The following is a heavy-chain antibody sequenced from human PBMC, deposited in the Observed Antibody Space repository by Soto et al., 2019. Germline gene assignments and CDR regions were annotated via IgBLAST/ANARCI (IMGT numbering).Heavy chain of an antibody. J-gene: IGHJ6*02. CDR1: GSTFTSYG. D-gene: IGHD2-2*02. Sequence: GASVKVSCKASGSTFTSYGISWVRQAPGQGLEWMGWISAYNGNTNYAQKLQGRVTMTTDTSTSTAYMELRSLRSDDTAVYYCAREGFCSSTSCYTDYYYGMDVWGQGTTVTVSS. CDR3: AREGFCSSTSCYTDYYYGMDV. V-gene: IGHV1-18*04. CDR2: ISAYNGNT.